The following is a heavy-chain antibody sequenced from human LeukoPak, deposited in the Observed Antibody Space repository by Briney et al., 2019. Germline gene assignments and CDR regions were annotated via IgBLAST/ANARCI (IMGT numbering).Heavy chain of an antibody. CDR2: ISAYNGDT. Sequence: VASVMVSCKASGYTFTNYGISWVRQDPGQGLEWMGWISAYNGDTNYAQKLQGRVTMTTDTCTSTAYMELRSLRSYDTAVYYCAKARGAGTGVFDYWGQGTLVTVSS. CDR1: GYTFTNYG. CDR3: AKARGAGTGVFDY. D-gene: IGHD6-13*01. V-gene: IGHV1-18*01. J-gene: IGHJ4*02.